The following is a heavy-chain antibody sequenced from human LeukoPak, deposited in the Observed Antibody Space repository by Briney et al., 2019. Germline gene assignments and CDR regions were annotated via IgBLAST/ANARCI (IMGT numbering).Heavy chain of an antibody. J-gene: IGHJ3*02. CDR1: GYTLTKLS. V-gene: IGHV1-24*01. CDR3: AKIGGSSYDAFDI. Sequence: ASVKVSCKVSGYTLTKLSIHWVRQAPGKGLEWMGGFDPEDGDTIYAQKFQGRLTVTEDTPTDTAYMELSSLRSDDTAVHYCAKIGGSSYDAFDIWGQGTMVTVSS. CDR2: FDPEDGDT. D-gene: IGHD3-10*01.